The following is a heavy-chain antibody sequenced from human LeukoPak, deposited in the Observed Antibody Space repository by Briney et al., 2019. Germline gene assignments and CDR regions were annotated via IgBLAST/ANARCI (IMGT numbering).Heavy chain of an antibody. J-gene: IGHJ5*02. CDR2: IIPIFGTA. CDR1: GGTFSSYA. D-gene: IGHD3-22*01. CDR3: ARGGVYYYESSGYGSYNWFDP. V-gene: IGHV1-69*05. Sequence: ASVKVSCKASGGTFSSYAISWVRQAPGQGLEWMGGIIPIFGTANYAQKFQGRVTITTDESTSTAYMELSSLRSEDTAVYYCARGGVYYYESSGYGSYNWFDPWGQGTLVTVSS.